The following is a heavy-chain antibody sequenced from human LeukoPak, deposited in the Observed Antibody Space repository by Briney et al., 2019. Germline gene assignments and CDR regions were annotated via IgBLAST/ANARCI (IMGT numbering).Heavy chain of an antibody. CDR2: IYPGDSDT. J-gene: IGHJ4*02. CDR3: ARRSDSSGYYPDY. CDR1: GYSFTSYW. D-gene: IGHD3-22*01. V-gene: IGHV5-51*01. Sequence: GESLKISCKGSGYSFTSYWIGWVRQLPGKGLEWMGIIYPGDSDTRYSPSFQGQVTISADKSISTAYLQWSSLKASDTAMYYCARRSDSSGYYPDYWGQGTLVTVSS.